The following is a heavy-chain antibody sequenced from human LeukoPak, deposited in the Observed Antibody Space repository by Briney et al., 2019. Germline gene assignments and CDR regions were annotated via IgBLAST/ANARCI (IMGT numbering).Heavy chain of an antibody. CDR3: ATEIAELGSDAFDI. J-gene: IGHJ3*02. D-gene: IGHD1-26*01. Sequence: ASVKVSCKVSGYTLTELSMHWVRQAPGKGLEWMGGFDPEDGEAIYAQKFQGRVTMTEDTSTDTAYMELSSLRSEDTAVYYCATEIAELGSDAFDIWGQGTMVTVSS. V-gene: IGHV1-24*01. CDR1: GYTLTELS. CDR2: FDPEDGEA.